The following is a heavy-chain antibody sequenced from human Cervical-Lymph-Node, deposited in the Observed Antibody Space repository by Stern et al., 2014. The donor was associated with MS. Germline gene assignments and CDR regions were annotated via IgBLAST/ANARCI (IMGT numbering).Heavy chain of an antibody. CDR1: GGTFSRYG. V-gene: IGHV1-69*01. D-gene: IGHD1-1*01. CDR2: IIPVVETA. Sequence: QVQLVQSGAEVRKPGSSVKVSCKASGGTFSRYGISWVRQAPGQGLEWMGGIIPVVETADYAEQFQGRVTMTADGSTSTAYMELSSLTSADTAVYYCARGPYNRDFFEYWGQGTLVTVSS. J-gene: IGHJ4*02. CDR3: ARGPYNRDFFEY.